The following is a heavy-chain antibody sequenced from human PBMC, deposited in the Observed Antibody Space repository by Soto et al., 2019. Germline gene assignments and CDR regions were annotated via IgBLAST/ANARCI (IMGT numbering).Heavy chain of an antibody. J-gene: IGHJ5*02. CDR2: ISGSGVIK. CDR1: GFTFSNYA. V-gene: IGHV3-23*01. Sequence: EVQLLQSGGGWVQPGGSLRLSCAASGFTFSNYAMAWVRQAPGKGLEWVSSISGSGVIKYYADSVQGRFTTSRDNSNNTLSVQMNSLRVEDTAIYYCAKDLTSMVRVVLPTPCGQGILVTVSS. D-gene: IGHD3-10*01. CDR3: AKDLTSMVRVVLPTP.